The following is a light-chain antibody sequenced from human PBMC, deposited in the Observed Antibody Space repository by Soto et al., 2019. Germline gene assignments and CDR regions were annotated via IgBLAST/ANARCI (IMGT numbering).Light chain of an antibody. CDR2: NNN. V-gene: IGLV1-44*01. CDR1: SSNIGTNA. CDR3: AAWDDSLTGYV. J-gene: IGLJ1*01. Sequence: QSVLNQPPSASGTPGQRVTISCSGGSSNIGTNAVNWYQQLPGTAPKLLIYNNNQRPSGVPDRFSGSKSGTSASLAISGLQSEDEADYNCAAWDDSLTGYVFGPGTKVTVL.